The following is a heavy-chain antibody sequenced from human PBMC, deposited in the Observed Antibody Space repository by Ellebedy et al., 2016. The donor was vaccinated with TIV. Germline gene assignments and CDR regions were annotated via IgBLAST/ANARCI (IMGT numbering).Heavy chain of an antibody. V-gene: IGHV3-48*02. CDR1: GFTFSNSN. CDR3: ARDGAYNYDTYWYFDL. Sequence: GESLKISCEASGFTFSNSNLNWVRQAPGKGLEWVSYISTGSRNIYYADSVKGRFTLSRDNAKNSLYLHMNSLRDEDTAVYYCARDGAYNYDTYWYFDLWGRGTLVTVSS. D-gene: IGHD5-18*01. CDR2: ISTGSRNI. J-gene: IGHJ2*01.